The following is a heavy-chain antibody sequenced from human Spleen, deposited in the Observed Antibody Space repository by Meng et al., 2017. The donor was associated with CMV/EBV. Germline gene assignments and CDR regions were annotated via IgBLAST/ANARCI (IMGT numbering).Heavy chain of an antibody. Sequence: QVQLPQWGAVLLKPSETLSLTCAVSGGSFSCYYWSWIRQPPGKGLEWIGEINHSGSTNYNPSHKSRVTISVDTSKNQFSLKLSSVTAADTAVYYCATPAVSRGSGSYEDYWGQGTLVTVSS. CDR2: INHSGST. CDR1: GGSFSCYY. V-gene: IGHV4-34*01. J-gene: IGHJ4*02. D-gene: IGHD3-10*01. CDR3: ATPAVSRGSGSYEDY.